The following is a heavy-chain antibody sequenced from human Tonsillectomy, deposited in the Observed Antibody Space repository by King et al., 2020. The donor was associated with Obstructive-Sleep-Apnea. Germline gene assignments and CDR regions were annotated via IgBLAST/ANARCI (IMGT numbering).Heavy chain of an antibody. D-gene: IGHD6-13*01. J-gene: IGHJ5*02. V-gene: IGHV3-23*04. CDR2: ISGSGSRT. Sequence: VQLVESGGKLVQPGASLRLSCAASGFTFSSCDMTWVRQVPGKGLQWVSSISGSGSRTWYADSVKGRFTISRDNSKNTMFLQMNSLRVEDTALYYCAKDLSAGIAADWFDPWGQGTLVTVSS. CDR1: GFTFSSCD. CDR3: AKDLSAGIAADWFDP.